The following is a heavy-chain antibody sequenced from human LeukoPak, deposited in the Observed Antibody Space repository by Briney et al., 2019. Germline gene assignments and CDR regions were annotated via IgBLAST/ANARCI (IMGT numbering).Heavy chain of an antibody. D-gene: IGHD3-10*01. Sequence: ASVRVSCKASGYTFTGYYMHWVRQAPGQGLEWMGIINPSGGSTSYAQKFQGRVTMTRDTSTSTVYMELSSLRSEDTAVYYCARGTYYYGSGSYGNWFDPWGQGTLVTVSS. CDR2: INPSGGST. CDR3: ARGTYYYGSGSYGNWFDP. V-gene: IGHV1-46*01. CDR1: GYTFTGYY. J-gene: IGHJ5*02.